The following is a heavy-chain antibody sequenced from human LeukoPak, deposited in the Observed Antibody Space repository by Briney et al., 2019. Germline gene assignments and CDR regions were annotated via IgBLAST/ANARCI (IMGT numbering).Heavy chain of an antibody. CDR2: INPNSGDT. CDR3: ARTFYSSGWDRLDY. Sequence: ASVKVSCKAAGYTFTGNYMQWVRQAPRQGLEWMGWINPNSGDTNYAQKFQGRVTMTRDTSISIAYMELSRLTSDDTAVYYCARTFYSSGWDRLDYWGQGTLVTVSS. V-gene: IGHV1-2*02. D-gene: IGHD6-19*01. J-gene: IGHJ4*02. CDR1: GYTFTGNY.